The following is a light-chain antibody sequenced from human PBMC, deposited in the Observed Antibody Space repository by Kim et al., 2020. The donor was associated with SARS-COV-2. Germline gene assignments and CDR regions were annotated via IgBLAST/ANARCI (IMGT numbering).Light chain of an antibody. CDR2: EAS. Sequence: ASVGDRVTITCRASQDISSCLGWYQQKPGKAPKVLIYEASNLQSGVPSRFSGSGSGTDFTLTINSLQPEDFATYYCQQTHSFPLTFGGGTKVDIK. CDR1: QDISSC. CDR3: QQTHSFPLT. V-gene: IGKV1D-12*01. J-gene: IGKJ4*01.